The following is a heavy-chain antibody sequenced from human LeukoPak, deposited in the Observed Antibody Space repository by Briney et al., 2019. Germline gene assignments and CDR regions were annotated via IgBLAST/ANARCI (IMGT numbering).Heavy chain of an antibody. V-gene: IGHV3-11*01. D-gene: IGHD1-26*01. CDR3: TRDASVGATGGWFDP. CDR2: VSSSGAAV. J-gene: IGHJ5*02. CDR1: GFSFSDYY. Sequence: PGGSLRLSCAASGFSFSDYYMSWIRQSPGKGLEWLSYVSSSGAAVHCADSVKGRFTISRDNAKKSLYLQMDSLTAEDTALYYCTRDASVGATGGWFDPWGQGTLVTVSS.